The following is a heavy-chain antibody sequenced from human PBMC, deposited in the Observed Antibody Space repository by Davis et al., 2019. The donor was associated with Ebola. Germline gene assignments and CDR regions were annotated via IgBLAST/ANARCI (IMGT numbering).Heavy chain of an antibody. J-gene: IGHJ4*02. CDR3: ARVTLGATDY. CDR2: IYYTGST. Sequence: MPSETLSLTCAVYGGSFSGYYWSWIRQPPGKGLEWIGYIYYTGSTNYSPSLKSRVTISVDTSKNQFSLKLSSVTAADTAVYYCARVTLGATDYWGQGTLVTVPS. CDR1: GGSFSGYY. V-gene: IGHV4-59*01. D-gene: IGHD1-26*01.